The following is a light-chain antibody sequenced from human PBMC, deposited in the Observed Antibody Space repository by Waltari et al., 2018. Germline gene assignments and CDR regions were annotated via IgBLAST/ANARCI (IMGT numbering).Light chain of an antibody. CDR3: QNHERLPAT. CDR1: QSVSKY. V-gene: IGKV3-20*01. CDR2: AAS. J-gene: IGKJ1*01. Sequence: EVVLTQSPGTLSLSPGERATLSCRASQSVSKYLARYQQRPGQAPRLLIYAASTRATGVPDRFSGSGFGTDFSLTISRLEPEDFAVYYCQNHERLPATFGQGTKVEIK.